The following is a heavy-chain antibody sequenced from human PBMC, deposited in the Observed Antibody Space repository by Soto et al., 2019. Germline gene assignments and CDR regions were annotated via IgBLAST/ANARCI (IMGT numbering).Heavy chain of an antibody. Sequence: GGSLRLSCAASGFTFSSYGMHWVRQAPGKGLEWVAVISYDGSNKYYAEYVKGRITTSRDNSKNKLYLQMNSLKDEDTAVYYFAKDFGKGGYGGADYYYGMDVWGQGTTVTVSS. J-gene: IGHJ6*02. V-gene: IGHV3-30*18. D-gene: IGHD5-18*01. CDR3: AKDFGKGGYGGADYYYGMDV. CDR2: ISYDGSNK. CDR1: GFTFSSYG.